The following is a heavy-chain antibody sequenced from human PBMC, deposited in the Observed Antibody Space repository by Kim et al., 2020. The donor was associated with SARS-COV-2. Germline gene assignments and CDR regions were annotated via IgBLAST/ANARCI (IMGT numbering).Heavy chain of an antibody. D-gene: IGHD3-3*01. CDR3: ARQMSYDFWSGYYWDY. Sequence: SETLSLTCTVSGGSISSSSYYWGWIRQPPGKGLEWIGSIYYSGSTYYNPSLKSRVTISVDTSKNQFSLKLSSVTAADTAVYYCARQMSYDFWSGYYWDYWGQGTLVTVSS. V-gene: IGHV4-39*01. CDR2: IYYSGST. J-gene: IGHJ4*02. CDR1: GGSISSSSYY.